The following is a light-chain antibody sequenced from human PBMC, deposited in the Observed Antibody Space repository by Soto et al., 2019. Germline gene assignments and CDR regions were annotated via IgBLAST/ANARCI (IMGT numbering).Light chain of an antibody. V-gene: IGKV3-11*01. Sequence: EIVLTQSPATLSLSPGKRATLSCRASQSVSSYLAWYQQKPGQAPRLLIYDAPNRATGIPARFSGSGSGTDFTLTISSLEPEDFAVYYCQQRSNWLSITFGQGTRLEIK. CDR2: DAP. J-gene: IGKJ5*01. CDR1: QSVSSY. CDR3: QQRSNWLSIT.